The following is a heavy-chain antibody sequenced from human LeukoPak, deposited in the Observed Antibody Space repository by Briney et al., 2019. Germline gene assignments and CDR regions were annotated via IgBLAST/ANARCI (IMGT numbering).Heavy chain of an antibody. J-gene: IGHJ4*02. V-gene: IGHV4-4*07. Sequence: PSKTLSLTCTVSGGSISSYYWSWIRQPAGKGLEWIGRICTSGSTNYNPSLKSRVTISVDKSKNQFSLKLSSVTAADTAVYYCARDRTVGATNGDYFDYWGQGTLVTVSS. D-gene: IGHD1-26*01. CDR1: GGSISSYY. CDR3: ARDRTVGATNGDYFDY. CDR2: ICTSGST.